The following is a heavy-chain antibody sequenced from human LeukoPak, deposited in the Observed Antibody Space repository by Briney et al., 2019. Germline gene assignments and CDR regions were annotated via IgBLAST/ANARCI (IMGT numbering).Heavy chain of an antibody. CDR1: GGSFSGYY. D-gene: IGHD2-8*01. Sequence: PSETLSLTCAVYGGSFSGYYWSWIRQPPGKGLEWIGEINHSGSTNYNPSLKSRVTISVDTSKNQFSLKLSSVTAADTAVYYCARGLHIVLMVYALSWFDPWGQGTLVTVSS. J-gene: IGHJ5*02. CDR3: ARGLHIVLMVYALSWFDP. V-gene: IGHV4-34*01. CDR2: INHSGST.